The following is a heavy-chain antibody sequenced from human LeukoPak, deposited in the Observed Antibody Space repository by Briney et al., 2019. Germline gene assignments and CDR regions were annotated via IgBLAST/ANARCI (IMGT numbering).Heavy chain of an antibody. CDR1: GFTFSSYG. CDR2: ISGSGVNT. Sequence: GGSLRLSCAASGFTFSSYGMSWVRQAPGKGLEWVSAISGSGVNTYYADSVKGRFTISRDNSKNTLYLQMNSLRAEDTAVYYCAREVSTGSSWYRDAFDIWGQGTMVTVSS. V-gene: IGHV3-23*01. D-gene: IGHD6-13*01. CDR3: AREVSTGSSWYRDAFDI. J-gene: IGHJ3*02.